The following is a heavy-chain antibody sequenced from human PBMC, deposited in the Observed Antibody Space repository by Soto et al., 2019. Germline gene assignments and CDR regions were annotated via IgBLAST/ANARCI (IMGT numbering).Heavy chain of an antibody. CDR1: GYTFTSYA. J-gene: IGHJ3*02. Sequence: ASVQVSGKAAGYTFTSYAMHWVRQAPGQRLEWMGWINAGNGNTKYSQKFQGRVTITRDTSASTAYMELSRLRSEDTAVYYCARNNVERGAFDIWGQGTMVTVSS. V-gene: IGHV1-3*01. D-gene: IGHD1-1*01. CDR3: ARNNVERGAFDI. CDR2: INAGNGNT.